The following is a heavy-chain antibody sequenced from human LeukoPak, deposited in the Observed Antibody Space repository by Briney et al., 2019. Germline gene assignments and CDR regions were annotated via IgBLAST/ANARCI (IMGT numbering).Heavy chain of an antibody. Sequence: SETLSLTCTVSGGSINSYYWSWIRQPPGKGLGWIGYIYYSGSTNYNPSLKSRVTISVDTSKNQFSLKLSSVTAADTAVYYCARADVNNWFDPWGQGTLVTVSS. V-gene: IGHV4-59*01. CDR2: IYYSGST. J-gene: IGHJ5*02. CDR3: ARADVNNWFDP. CDR1: GGSINSYY.